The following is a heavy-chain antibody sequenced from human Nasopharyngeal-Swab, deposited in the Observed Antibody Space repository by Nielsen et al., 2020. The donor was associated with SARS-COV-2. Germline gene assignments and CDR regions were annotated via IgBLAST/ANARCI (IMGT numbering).Heavy chain of an antibody. CDR3: ARHSRVLDY. D-gene: IGHD2-8*01. Sequence: SETLSLTCAVYGGSFSGYYWSWIRQPPGKGLEWIGSIYYSGSTYYNPSLKSRVTISVDTSKNQFSLKLSSVTAADTAVYYCARHSRVLDYWGQGTLVTVSS. V-gene: IGHV4-34*01. CDR1: GGSFSGYY. J-gene: IGHJ4*02. CDR2: IYYSGST.